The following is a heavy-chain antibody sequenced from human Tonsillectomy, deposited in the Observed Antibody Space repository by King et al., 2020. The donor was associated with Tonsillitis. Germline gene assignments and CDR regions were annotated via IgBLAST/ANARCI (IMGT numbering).Heavy chain of an antibody. CDR1: GFTFSSYA. J-gene: IGHJ6*02. D-gene: IGHD5-18*01. CDR3: AKQRSDTAMVTSGMDV. Sequence: VQLVESGGGLVQPGGSLRLSCAASGFTFSSYAMSWVRQAPGKGLEWVSAISGSGGSTYYADSVKGRFTISRDNSKNTLYLQMNSLRAEDTAVYYCAKQRSDTAMVTSGMDVWGHGTTVTVSS. CDR2: ISGSGGST. V-gene: IGHV3-23*04.